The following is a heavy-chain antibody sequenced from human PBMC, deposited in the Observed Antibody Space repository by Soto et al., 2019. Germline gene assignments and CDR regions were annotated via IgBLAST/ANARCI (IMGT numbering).Heavy chain of an antibody. CDR2: IYYSGST. CDR3: ARGGCSSTSCYVGRDYFDY. V-gene: IGHV4-31*03. J-gene: IGHJ4*02. Sequence: QVQLQESGPGLVKPSQTLSLTCTVSGGSISSGGYYWSWIRQHPGKGLECIGYIYYSGSTYYNPSLKSRVTISVDTSKNQFSLKLSSVTAADTAVYYCARGGCSSTSCYVGRDYFDYWGQGTLVTVSS. D-gene: IGHD2-2*01. CDR1: GGSISSGGYY.